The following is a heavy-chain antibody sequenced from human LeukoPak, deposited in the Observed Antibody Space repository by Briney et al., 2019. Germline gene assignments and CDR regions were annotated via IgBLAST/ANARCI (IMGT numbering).Heavy chain of an antibody. CDR3: AKDDIGYCSGGSCPYFFDY. CDR2: ISGSGGST. Sequence: GGSLRLSCAASGFTFSSYAMSWVRQAPGKGLEWVSAISGSGGSTYYADSVKGRFTISRDNSKNTLYLQMNSLRAEDTAVYYCAKDDIGYCSGGSCPYFFDYWGQGTLVTVSS. CDR1: GFTFSSYA. V-gene: IGHV3-23*01. J-gene: IGHJ4*02. D-gene: IGHD2-15*01.